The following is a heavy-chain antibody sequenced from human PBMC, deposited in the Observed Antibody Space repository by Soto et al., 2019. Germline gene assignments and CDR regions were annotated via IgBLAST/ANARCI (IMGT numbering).Heavy chain of an antibody. J-gene: IGHJ4*02. V-gene: IGHV3-21*01. D-gene: IGHD2-2*01. Sequence: GGSLRLSCAVSGFAFNNYGINWVRQAPGKGLEWVSSISKSDYTYYSDSVKGRFAISRDNAKSSVSLQMNALRVEDTAVYYCAREDSIIIPAVSDFWGQGTLVTVS. CDR1: GFAFNNYG. CDR3: AREDSIIIPAVSDF. CDR2: ISKSDYT.